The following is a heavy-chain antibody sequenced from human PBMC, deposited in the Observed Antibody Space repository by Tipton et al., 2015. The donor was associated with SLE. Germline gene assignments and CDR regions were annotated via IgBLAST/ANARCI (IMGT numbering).Heavy chain of an antibody. CDR3: TTCDYYDSSGYYKGSDDAFDI. CDR2: IKSKTDGGTT. CDR1: GFTFSNAW. D-gene: IGHD3-22*01. V-gene: IGHV3-15*07. Sequence: SLRLSCAASGFTFSNAWMNWVRQAPGKGLEWVGRIKSKTDGGTTDYAAPVKGRFTISRDDSKNTLYLQMNSLKTEDTAVYYCTTCDYYDSSGYYKGSDDAFDIWGQGTMVTVSS. J-gene: IGHJ3*02.